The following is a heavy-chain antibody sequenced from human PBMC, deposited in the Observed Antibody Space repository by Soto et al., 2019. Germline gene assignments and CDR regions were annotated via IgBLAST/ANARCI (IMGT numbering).Heavy chain of an antibody. J-gene: IGHJ6*03. CDR2: IWYDGSNK. Sequence: GGSLRLSCAASGFTFSSYGMHWVRQAPGKGLEWVAVIWYDGSNKYYANSVKGRFTISRDNSKNTLYLQMNSLRAEDTAVYYCARDPGEVDIVAKTRYYYYYYMDVWGKGTTVTVSS. CDR3: ARDPGEVDIVAKTRYYYYYYMDV. CDR1: GFTFSSYG. V-gene: IGHV3-33*01. D-gene: IGHD5-12*01.